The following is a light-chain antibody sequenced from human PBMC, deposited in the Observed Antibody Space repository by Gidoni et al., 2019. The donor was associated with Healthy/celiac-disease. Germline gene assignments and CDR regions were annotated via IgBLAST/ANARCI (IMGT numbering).Light chain of an antibody. CDR1: SSDVGSYNL. CDR3: CSYAGSSTYV. V-gene: IGLV2-23*02. J-gene: IGLJ1*01. CDR2: EVS. Sequence: QSARTQPASVSGSTGQSITISCTGTSSDVGSYNLVCWYQQHPGKAPKLMIYEVSKRPSGVSNRFSGSKSGNTASLTISGLQAEYEADYYCCSYAGSSTYVFGTGTKVTVL.